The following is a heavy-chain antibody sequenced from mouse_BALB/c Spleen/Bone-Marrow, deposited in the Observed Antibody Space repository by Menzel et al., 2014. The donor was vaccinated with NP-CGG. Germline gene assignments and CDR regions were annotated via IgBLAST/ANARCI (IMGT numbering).Heavy chain of an antibody. CDR3: ARPYYGLYAMDY. CDR1: GFSLTNYG. Sequence: VKLMESGPGLVAPSQSLSITCTASGFSLTNYGVHWVRQPPGKGLEWLGVIWAGGSTNYNSALMSRLSISKDNSKSQVFLKMNSLQTDDTAMYYCARPYYGLYAMDYWGQGTSVTVSS. D-gene: IGHD1-2*01. J-gene: IGHJ4*01. V-gene: IGHV2-9*02. CDR2: IWAGGST.